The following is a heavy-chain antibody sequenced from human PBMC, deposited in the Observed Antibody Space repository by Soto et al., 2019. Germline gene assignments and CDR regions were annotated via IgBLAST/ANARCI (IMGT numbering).Heavy chain of an antibody. CDR1: GGSFSGYY. CDR3: ARDSPAAAVGYYYYYGMDV. D-gene: IGHD6-13*01. CDR2: IYHSGST. V-gene: IGHV4-34*01. Sequence: SETLSLTCAVYGGSFSGYYWSWIRQPPGKGLEWIGEIYHSGSTNYNPSLKSRVTISVDTSKNQFSLKLSSVTAADTAVYYCARDSPAAAVGYYYYYGMDVWGQGTTVTVSS. J-gene: IGHJ6*02.